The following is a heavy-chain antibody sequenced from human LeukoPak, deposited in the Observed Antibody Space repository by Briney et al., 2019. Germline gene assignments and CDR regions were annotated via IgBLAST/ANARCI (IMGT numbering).Heavy chain of an antibody. Sequence: SETLSLTCTVSGVSISSGSYYWGWLRQPPGKGLEWIGEINHSGSTNYNPSLKRRVTITVDTSKNQFSLKLSSATAADTAVYYCARPVYMGSGWHETYYFDYWGQGTLVTVSS. V-gene: IGHV4-39*07. J-gene: IGHJ4*02. D-gene: IGHD6-19*01. CDR1: GVSISSGSYY. CDR2: INHSGST. CDR3: ARPVYMGSGWHETYYFDY.